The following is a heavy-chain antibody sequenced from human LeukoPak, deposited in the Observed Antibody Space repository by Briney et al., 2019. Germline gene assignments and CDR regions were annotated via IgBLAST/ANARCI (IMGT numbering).Heavy chain of an antibody. D-gene: IGHD5-18*01. CDR3: ARRGGVGYSYGPIDY. CDR1: GCSFTSYW. Sequence: GESLKISCKGSGCSFTSYWIGWVRQMPGKGLEWMGIIYPGDSDTRYSPSFQGQVTISADKSISTAYLQWSSLKASDTAMYYCARRGGVGYSYGPIDYWGQGTLVTVSS. CDR2: IYPGDSDT. J-gene: IGHJ4*02. V-gene: IGHV5-51*03.